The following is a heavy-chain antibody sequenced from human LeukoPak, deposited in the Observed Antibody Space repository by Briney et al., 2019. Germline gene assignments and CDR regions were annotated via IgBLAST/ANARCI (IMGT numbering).Heavy chain of an antibody. D-gene: IGHD1-1*01. CDR3: ARGSTDYYGMDV. J-gene: IGHJ6*02. Sequence: GGSLRLSCAASGFTFSSYAMSWVRQAPGKGLEWVSAISGSGGSTYYADSVKGRFTISRDNSKNTLYLQMNSLRAEDTAVYYCARGSTDYYGMDVWGQGTTVTVSS. CDR2: ISGSGGST. CDR1: GFTFSSYA. V-gene: IGHV3-23*01.